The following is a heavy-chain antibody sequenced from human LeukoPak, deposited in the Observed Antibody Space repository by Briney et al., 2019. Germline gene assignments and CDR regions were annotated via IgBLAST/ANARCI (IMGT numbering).Heavy chain of an antibody. CDR1: GFTFSSYG. CDR3: AKENIGFGELFTNWFDP. CDR2: ISYDGSNK. J-gene: IGHJ5*02. V-gene: IGHV3-30*18. Sequence: GRSLRLSCAASGFTFSSYGMHWVRQAPGKGLEWVAVISYDGSNKYYADSVKGRFTISRDNSKNTLYLQMNSLRAEDTAVYYCAKENIGFGELFTNWFDPWGQGTLVAVSS. D-gene: IGHD3-10*01.